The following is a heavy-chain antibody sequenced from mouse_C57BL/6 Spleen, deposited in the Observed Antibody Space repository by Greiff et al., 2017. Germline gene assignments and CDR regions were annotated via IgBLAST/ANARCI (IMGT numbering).Heavy chain of an antibody. J-gene: IGHJ2*01. CDR1: GYTFTSYW. Sequence: VQLQQPGAELVKPGASVKLSCKASGYTFTSYWMHWVKQRPGRGLEWIGRIDPKSGGTKYNEKFKSKATLTVDKPSSTAYMQLSSLTSEESSVYYWARGPTVVFDYWGQGTTLTVSS. D-gene: IGHD1-1*01. CDR2: IDPKSGGT. CDR3: ARGPTVVFDY. V-gene: IGHV1-72*01.